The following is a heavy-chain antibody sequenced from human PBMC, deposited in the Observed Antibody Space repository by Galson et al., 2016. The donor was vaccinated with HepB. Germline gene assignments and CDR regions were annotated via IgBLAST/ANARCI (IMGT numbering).Heavy chain of an antibody. CDR3: ARDGGHNTGVVRGDYFDY. CDR1: GASVSTTSYY. Sequence: QVQLQESGPGLVKPSQTLSLTCTVSGASVSTTSYYWVWFRQAPGKGLEWVSCITSGSTTIYDPDSVTARFTISRDDARNSLYLQMSSLRDEDTAVYYCARDGGHNTGVVRGDYFDYWGQGTLVTVSS. CDR2: ITSGSTTI. D-gene: IGHD3-3*01. V-gene: IGHV3-11*04. J-gene: IGHJ4*02.